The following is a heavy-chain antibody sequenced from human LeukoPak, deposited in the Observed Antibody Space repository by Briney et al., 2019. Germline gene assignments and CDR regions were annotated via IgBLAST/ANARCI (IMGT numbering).Heavy chain of an antibody. V-gene: IGHV3-21*01. CDR3: ARDDSSVPWMAFDI. CDR1: GFTFSSYS. Sequence: GGSLRLSCAASGFTFSSYSMNWVRQAPGKGLEWVSSISSSSSYIYYADSVKGRFTISRDNAKNSLYLQMNSLRAEDTAVYYCARDDSSVPWMAFDIWGQGTMVTVSS. CDR2: ISSSSSYI. D-gene: IGHD6-25*01. J-gene: IGHJ3*02.